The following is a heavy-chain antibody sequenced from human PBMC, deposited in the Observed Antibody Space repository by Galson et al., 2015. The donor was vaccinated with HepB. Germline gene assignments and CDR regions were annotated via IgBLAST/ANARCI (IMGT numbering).Heavy chain of an antibody. D-gene: IGHD2-21*02. V-gene: IGHV3-7*03. CDR1: GFTFSSYW. CDR3: ARGETAYCGGDCFYYYGMDV. CDR2: IKQDGSEK. J-gene: IGHJ6*02. Sequence: SLRLSCAASGFTFSSYWMSWVRQAPGKGLEWVANIKQDGSEKYYVDSVKGRFTISRDNAKNSLYLQMNSLRAEDTAVYYCARGETAYCGGDCFYYYGMDVWGQGTTVTVSS.